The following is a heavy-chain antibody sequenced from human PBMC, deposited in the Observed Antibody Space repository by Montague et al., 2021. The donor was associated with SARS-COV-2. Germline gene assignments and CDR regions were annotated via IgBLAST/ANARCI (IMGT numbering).Heavy chain of an antibody. V-gene: IGHV3-48*03. CDR3: ARDLPLIIMVRGVTFGYYGMDV. CDR2: ISSSGSTI. D-gene: IGHD3-10*01. J-gene: IGHJ6*02. Sequence: YRSLSLAASGFTFSSYEMNWVRQAPGKGLEWVSYISSSGSTIYYADSVKGRFTISRDNAKNTLYLQMNSLRAEDTAVYYCARDLPLIIMVRGVTFGYYGMDVWGQGTTVTVSS. CDR1: GFTFSSYE.